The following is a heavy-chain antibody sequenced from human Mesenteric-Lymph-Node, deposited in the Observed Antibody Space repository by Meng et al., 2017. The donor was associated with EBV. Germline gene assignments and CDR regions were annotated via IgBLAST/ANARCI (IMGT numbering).Heavy chain of an antibody. CDR1: VGNFNNFA. CDR2: IIPIFGTA. CDR3: ARVGPLNSNWFDP. J-gene: IGHJ5*02. D-gene: IGHD1-1*01. Sequence: QGRLVQFGAEVKKPGSSVKVSCKASVGNFNNFAITWVRQAPGQGLEWMGGIIPIFGTAKYAQQFQGRVTITADESTTTAYMELSSLRSEDTAVYYCARVGPLNSNWFDPWGQGTLVTVSS. V-gene: IGHV1-69*01.